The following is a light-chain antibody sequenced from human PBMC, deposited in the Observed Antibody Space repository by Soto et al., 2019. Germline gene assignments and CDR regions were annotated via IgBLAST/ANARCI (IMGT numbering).Light chain of an antibody. CDR1: QSVGSA. J-gene: IGKJ4*01. CDR3: QQYKNWPPLT. V-gene: IGKV3-15*01. Sequence: EIVMTQSPATLSVSPGETATLSCRASQSVGSAVAGYQHKPGQAPRLLIVAASIRATGVPGRFSGGGSGTEFTLSISSLQSEDFAVYYCQQYKNWPPLTFGGGTTVEIK. CDR2: AAS.